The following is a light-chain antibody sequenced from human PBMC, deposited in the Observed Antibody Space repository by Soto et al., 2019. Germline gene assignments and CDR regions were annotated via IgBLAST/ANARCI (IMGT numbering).Light chain of an antibody. Sequence: DIVMTQSPLSLPVIPGEPASISCWSSQSLLDSNGNNHLNWYLQKPGQSPQVLIYLGSNRASGVPERFSGSGSGTDFTLKISSVEAEDVGVYYCMQALQTPLTFGQGTRLEIK. CDR2: LGS. V-gene: IGKV2-28*01. CDR3: MQALQTPLT. J-gene: IGKJ5*01. CDR1: QSLLDSNGNNH.